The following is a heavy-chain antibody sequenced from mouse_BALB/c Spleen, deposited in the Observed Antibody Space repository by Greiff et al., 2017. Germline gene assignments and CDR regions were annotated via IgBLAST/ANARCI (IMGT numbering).Heavy chain of an antibody. V-gene: IGHV1-84*02. Sequence: VQLQQSGAELVKPGASVKISCKASGYTFTDYYINWVKQKPGQGLEWIGWIYPGSGNTKYNEKFKGKATLTVDTSSSTAYMQLSSLTSEDTAVYFCARGRAAYATDYWGQGTSVTVSS. CDR1: GYTFTDYY. D-gene: IGHD3-3*01. J-gene: IGHJ4*01. CDR2: IYPGSGNT. CDR3: ARGRAAYATDY.